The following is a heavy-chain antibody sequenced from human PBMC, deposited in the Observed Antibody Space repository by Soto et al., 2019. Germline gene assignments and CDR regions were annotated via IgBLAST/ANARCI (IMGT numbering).Heavy chain of an antibody. V-gene: IGHV4-30-2*01. D-gene: IGHD5-18*01. CDR1: GGSISNAAYS. CDR3: ARERGGYGLFDS. J-gene: IGHJ4*02. CDR2: IYPSGMP. Sequence: LSLTCTVSGGSISNAAYSWSWIRQPPGKGLEWIGYIYPSGMPFYNPSLRSRVTISIDRSNDQFSLNLKSVTAADTAVYYCARERGGYGLFDSWGQGTLVTV.